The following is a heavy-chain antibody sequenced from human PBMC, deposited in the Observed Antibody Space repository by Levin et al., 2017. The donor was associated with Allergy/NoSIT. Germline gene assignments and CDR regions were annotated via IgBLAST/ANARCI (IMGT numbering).Heavy chain of an antibody. CDR1: GGSISSSSYY. CDR3: ASLNVVPAAMTYYYYYMDV. CDR2: IYYSGST. V-gene: IGHV4-39*01. D-gene: IGHD2-2*01. J-gene: IGHJ6*03. Sequence: SETLSLTCTVSGGSISSSSYYWGWIRQPPGKGLEWIGSIYYSGSTYYNPSLKSRVTISVDTSKNQFSLKLSSVTAADTAVYYCASLNVVPAAMTYYYYYMDVWGKGTTVTVSS.